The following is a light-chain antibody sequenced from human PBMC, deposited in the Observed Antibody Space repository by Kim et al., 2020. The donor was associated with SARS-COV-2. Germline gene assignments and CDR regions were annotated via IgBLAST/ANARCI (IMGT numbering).Light chain of an antibody. CDR1: SSDIGDYKY. V-gene: IGLV2-14*03. Sequence: SITISCTGSSSDIGDYKYVSWYQQHAGKAPKLIISAVTDWPSGVSYRFSGSKPGNTASLTISGLQPEDEAVYYCSSYTRSGTLYVIFGGGTKVTVL. CDR2: AVT. J-gene: IGLJ2*01. CDR3: SSYTRSGTLYVI.